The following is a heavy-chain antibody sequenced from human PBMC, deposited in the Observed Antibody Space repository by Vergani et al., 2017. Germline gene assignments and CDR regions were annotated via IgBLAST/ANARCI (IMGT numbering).Heavy chain of an antibody. J-gene: IGHJ4*02. V-gene: IGHV4-39*07. Sequence: QLQLQESGPGLVKPSETLSLTCTVSGGSISSSSYYWGWIRQPPGKGLEWIGSIYYSGSTYYNPSLKSRVTISVDTSKNQFSLKLSSVTAADTAVYYCAXVYCGGSSTSCYYSTIDYWGQGTLVTVSS. CDR2: IYYSGST. CDR3: AXVYCGGSSTSCYYSTIDY. D-gene: IGHD2-2*01. CDR1: GGSISSSSYY.